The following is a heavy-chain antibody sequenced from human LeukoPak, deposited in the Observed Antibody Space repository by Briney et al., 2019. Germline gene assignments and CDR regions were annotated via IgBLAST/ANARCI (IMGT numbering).Heavy chain of an antibody. CDR1: GFTFSSYA. J-gene: IGHJ1*01. D-gene: IGHD6-13*01. V-gene: IGHV3-23*01. CDR2: ISGSGGST. Sequence: GGSLRLSCAASGFTFSSYAMSWVRQAPGKGLEWDSAISGSGGSTYYAGSVKGQFTISRDNSTNTLYLQMNSLRAEDTAVYYCAKDQHSSSSSAEYFQHWGQGTLVTVSS. CDR3: AKDQHSSSSSAEYFQH.